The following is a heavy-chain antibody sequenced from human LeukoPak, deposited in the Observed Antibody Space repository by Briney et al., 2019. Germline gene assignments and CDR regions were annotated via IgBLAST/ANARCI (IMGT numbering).Heavy chain of an antibody. J-gene: IGHJ4*02. CDR1: GFTFDDYT. CDR3: AKDVGGRWPLYYFDY. CDR2: ISWDGGST. D-gene: IGHD1-26*01. V-gene: IGHV3-43*01. Sequence: GGSLRLSCAASGFTFDDYTMHWVRQAPGKGLEWVSLISWDGGSTYYSDSVKGRFTISRDNSKNSLYLQMNSLRAEDTALYYCAKDVGGRWPLYYFDYWGQGTLVTVSS.